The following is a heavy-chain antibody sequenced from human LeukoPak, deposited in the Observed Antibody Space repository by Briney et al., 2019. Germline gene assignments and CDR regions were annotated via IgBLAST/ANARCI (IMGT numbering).Heavy chain of an antibody. V-gene: IGHV4-4*07. CDR1: GVSITSYH. J-gene: IGHJ4*02. CDR3: ARDGLYSYGYSYFDY. Sequence: SETLSLTCTVSGVSITSYHWSWIRQPAGRELEWIGRIHASGSSNYNPSLKSRVTMSVVTSKNQFSLKLTSVTAADTAVYYCARDGLYSYGYSYFDYWGQGTLVTVSS. CDR2: IHASGSS. D-gene: IGHD5-18*01.